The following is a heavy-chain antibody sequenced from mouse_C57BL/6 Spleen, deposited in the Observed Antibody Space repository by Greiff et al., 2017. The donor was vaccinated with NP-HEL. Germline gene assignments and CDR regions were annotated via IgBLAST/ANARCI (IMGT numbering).Heavy chain of an antibody. CDR2: INPYNGGT. V-gene: IGHV1-19*01. Sequence: VHVKQSGPVLVKPGASVKMSCKASGYTFTDYYMNWVKQSHGKSLEWIGVINPYNGGTSYNQKFKGKATLTVDKSSSTAYMELNSLTSEDSAVYYCARVLYSNYVNFDVWGTGTTVTVSS. D-gene: IGHD2-5*01. CDR3: ARVLYSNYVNFDV. J-gene: IGHJ1*03. CDR1: GYTFTDYY.